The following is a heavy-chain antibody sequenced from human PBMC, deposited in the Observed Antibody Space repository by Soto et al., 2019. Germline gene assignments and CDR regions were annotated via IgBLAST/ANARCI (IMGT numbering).Heavy chain of an antibody. CDR3: AGDGRISVPNNLRCEN. J-gene: IGHJ4*01. Sequence: SRTLSLTCAISADSVSSNSAAWNWIRQSPSRGLEWLGRTYYRSKWYNDYAVSVKSRISIIPDTAKNQFSLQLNSGTPGDTAVYYCAGDGRISVPNNLRCENRAQETLVTVSS. CDR2: TYYRSKWYN. V-gene: IGHV6-1*01. CDR1: ADSVSSNSAA. D-gene: IGHD4-4*01.